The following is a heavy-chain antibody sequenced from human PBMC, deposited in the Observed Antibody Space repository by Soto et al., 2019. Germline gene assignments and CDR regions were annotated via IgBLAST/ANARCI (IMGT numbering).Heavy chain of an antibody. Sequence: QVQLHQWGAGLLKPSETLSLTCAVDGGSLSGHSWTWIRQAPGKGLEWIGQSNPSGFSNYISSLKSRVSISVVPSKNDFALILHAVTAADTAVYYCARERQYYHLWSAYQDEGPHGLDVWGQGTEVTVYS. CDR2: SNPSGFS. V-gene: IGHV4-34*01. J-gene: IGHJ6*02. CDR3: ARERQYYHLWSAYQDEGPHGLDV. D-gene: IGHD3-3*02. CDR1: GGSLSGHS.